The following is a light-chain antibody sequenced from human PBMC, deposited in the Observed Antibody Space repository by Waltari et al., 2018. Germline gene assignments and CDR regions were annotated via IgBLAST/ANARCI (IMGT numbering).Light chain of an antibody. CDR3: QHYYNIPRT. CDR1: QSIRDA. Sequence: DIQMTQSPSSLSASVGDRVTITCRASQSIRDALAWYQQKPGKAPKLLLYGASKLDSWVPVRFRGSGAGKYFTLTITSLQPEDFASYYCQHYYNIPRTFGQGTKVEVK. J-gene: IGKJ1*01. CDR2: GAS. V-gene: IGKV1-NL1*01.